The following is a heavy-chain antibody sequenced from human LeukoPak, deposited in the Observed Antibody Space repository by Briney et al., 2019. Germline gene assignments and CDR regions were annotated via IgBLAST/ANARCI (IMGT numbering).Heavy chain of an antibody. CDR2: IIPIFGTT. V-gene: IGHV1-69*05. CDR3: ARGMGLYYDSSGYYGILDY. CDR1: AGTFSNYT. D-gene: IGHD3-22*01. J-gene: IGHJ4*02. Sequence: ASVKVSCKASAGTFSNYTINWVRQAPGQGLEWMGRIIPIFGTTNYAQKFQGRVTITTDESTSTAYMELSSLRSEDTAVYYCARGMGLYYDSSGYYGILDYWGQGTLVTVSS.